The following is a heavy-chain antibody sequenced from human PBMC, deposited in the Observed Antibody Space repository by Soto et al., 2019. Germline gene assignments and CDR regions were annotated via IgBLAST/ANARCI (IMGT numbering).Heavy chain of an antibody. CDR2: IYPGDSDT. D-gene: IGHD1-26*01. CDR3: ARIVGATYRSLDY. CDR1: GYSFTSYW. Sequence: GASLKISCKASGYSFTSYWIGWVRQMPGKGLEWMGIIYPGDSDTRYSPSFQGQVTISADKSISTAYLQWSSLQASDTAMYYCARIVGATYRSLDYWGQGTLVTVSS. V-gene: IGHV5-51*01. J-gene: IGHJ4*02.